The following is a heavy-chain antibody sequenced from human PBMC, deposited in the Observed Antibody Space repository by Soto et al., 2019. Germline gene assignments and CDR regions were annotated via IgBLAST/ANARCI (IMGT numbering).Heavy chain of an antibody. J-gene: IGHJ4*02. Sequence: SETLSLTCTVSGGSISSGGYYWSWIRQHPGKGLEWIGYIYYSGSTYYNPSLKSRVTISVDTSKNQFSLKLSSVTAADTAVYYCAYSSSWYFEYYFDYWGQGTLVTSPQ. V-gene: IGHV4-31*03. D-gene: IGHD6-13*01. CDR1: GGSISSGGYY. CDR3: AYSSSWYFEYYFDY. CDR2: IYYSGST.